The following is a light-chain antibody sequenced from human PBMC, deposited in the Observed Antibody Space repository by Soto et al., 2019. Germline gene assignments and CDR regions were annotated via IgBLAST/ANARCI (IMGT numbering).Light chain of an antibody. Sequence: QSALTQPASVSGSPGQSITISCTGTSSDVGSYNLVSWYQQHPGNAPNLMIYEGSKRPSGVSPRCSGSKSGNTSALTISGLQAEDEAAYYCCSYAGSSTYVFGTGTQLTVL. CDR1: SSDVGSYNL. V-gene: IGLV2-23*01. CDR2: EGS. J-gene: IGLJ1*01. CDR3: CSYAGSSTYV.